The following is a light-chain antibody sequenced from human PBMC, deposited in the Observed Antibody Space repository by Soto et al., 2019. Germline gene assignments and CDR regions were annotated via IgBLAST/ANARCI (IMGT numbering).Light chain of an antibody. CDR2: WAS. CDR3: QQYYSNPRT. Sequence: DIVMTQSPDSLAVSLGERATINCKSSQSVLYTSNNKNYLAWYQHKPRQPPKLLIYWASTRESGVPDRFSGSGSGTDFTLTISSLQAEDVAIYYCQQYYSNPRTFGQGTKLEIK. V-gene: IGKV4-1*01. J-gene: IGKJ2*01. CDR1: QSVLYTSNNKNY.